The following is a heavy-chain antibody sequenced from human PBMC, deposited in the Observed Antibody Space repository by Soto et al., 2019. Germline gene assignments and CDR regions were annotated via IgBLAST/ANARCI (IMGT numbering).Heavy chain of an antibody. V-gene: IGHV4-39*01. CDR3: ARHGYYYGSGSYPGGMVV. J-gene: IGHJ6*02. CDR2: FYYSGIT. Sequence: SETLCLTCTVSGGSIISSSYYWGWIRQPPGKGLEWIGSFYYSGITYYNPSLKSRVTISVDMSKNQFSLKLSSVTAADTAVYWCARHGYYYGSGSYPGGMVVWGQGTTVTVSS. CDR1: GGSIISSSYY. D-gene: IGHD3-10*01.